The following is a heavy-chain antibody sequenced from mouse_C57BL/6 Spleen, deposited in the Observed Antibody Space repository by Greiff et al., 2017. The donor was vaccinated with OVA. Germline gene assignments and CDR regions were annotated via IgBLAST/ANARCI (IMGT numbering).Heavy chain of an antibody. CDR3: ARKETAQATSWFAY. CDR2: IWRGGST. V-gene: IGHV2-2*01. J-gene: IGHJ3*01. D-gene: IGHD3-2*02. Sequence: VKLVESGPGLVQPSQSLSITCTVSGFSLTSYGVHWVRQSPGKGLEWLGGIWRGGSTDYNAAFISRLSISKDNSKSQVFFKMNSLQADDTAIYYCARKETAQATSWFAYWGQGTLVTVSA. CDR1: GFSLTSYG.